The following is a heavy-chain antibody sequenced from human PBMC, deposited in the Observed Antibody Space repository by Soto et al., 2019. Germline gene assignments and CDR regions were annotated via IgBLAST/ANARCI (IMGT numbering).Heavy chain of an antibody. D-gene: IGHD5-18*01. CDR3: ARGNGHSNGRIDN. CDR2: IWYDGRNK. V-gene: IGHV3-33*01. CDR1: GFSFSSHG. J-gene: IGHJ4*02. Sequence: GGSLRLSCGASGFSFSSHGMHWVRQAPGKGLEWVAVIWYDGRNKYYADSGKGRFTISRDNSKNTLYLQMNSLRAEDTAVFYCARGNGHSNGRIDNWGQGTLVTVSS.